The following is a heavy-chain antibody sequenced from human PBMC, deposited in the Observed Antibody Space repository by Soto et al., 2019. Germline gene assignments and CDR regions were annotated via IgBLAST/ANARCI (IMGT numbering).Heavy chain of an antibody. D-gene: IGHD3-10*01. V-gene: IGHV1-8*01. Sequence: QVQLVQSGAELKKPGASVKVSCKASGYTFSNYDMNWVRQATGQGPEWIGWVNPNNGYTGYEQKFQGRVTLTTDISTTTAYMELTILRSEVTAIYYCAKVSRKGSAIYFDYWGQGTLITVSS. J-gene: IGHJ4*02. CDR2: VNPNNGYT. CDR3: AKVSRKGSAIYFDY. CDR1: GYTFSNYD.